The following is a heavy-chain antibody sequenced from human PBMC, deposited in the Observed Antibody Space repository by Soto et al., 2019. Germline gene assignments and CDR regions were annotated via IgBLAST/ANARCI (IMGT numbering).Heavy chain of an antibody. Sequence: LRLSCAASGLTFSSYAMSWVRQAPGKGLEWVSAISGSGGSTYYADSVKGRFTISRDNSKNTLYLQMNSLRAEDTAVYYCAKASGSSSLYYFDYWGQGTLVTVSS. CDR1: GLTFSSYA. CDR2: ISGSGGST. J-gene: IGHJ4*02. CDR3: AKASGSSSLYYFDY. V-gene: IGHV3-23*01. D-gene: IGHD3-10*01.